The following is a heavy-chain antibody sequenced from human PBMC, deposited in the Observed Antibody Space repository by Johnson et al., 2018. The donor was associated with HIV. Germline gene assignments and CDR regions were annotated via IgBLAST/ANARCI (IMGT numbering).Heavy chain of an antibody. CDR3: ARWVIAARSFGAFDI. CDR1: GFTFSDYY. V-gene: IGHV3-33*08. J-gene: IGHJ3*02. CDR2: IWYDGSYK. Sequence: QVQLVESGGGLVKPGGSLRLSCAASGFTFSDYYMSWIRQAPGKGLELVAIIWYDGSYKYFADSVKGRFTISRDNAKNTLYLQMNSLRAEDTAVYYCARWVIAARSFGAFDIWGQGTMVTVSS. D-gene: IGHD6-6*01.